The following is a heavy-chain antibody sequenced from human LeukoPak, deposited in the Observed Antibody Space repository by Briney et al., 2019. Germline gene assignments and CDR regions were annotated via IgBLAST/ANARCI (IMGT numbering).Heavy chain of an antibody. V-gene: IGHV3-53*01. Sequence: GGSLRLSCAASGFTVTSSYMSWVRHAPGRGLECVSDIYRDGSTYYADSVKGRFTISRDNSRNTVYLQMNSLSAEDTAVYYCATRPGMGINYFDLWGRGTLVTVSS. CDR3: ATRPGMGINYFDL. CDR1: GFTVTSSY. D-gene: IGHD1-1*01. J-gene: IGHJ2*01. CDR2: IYRDGST.